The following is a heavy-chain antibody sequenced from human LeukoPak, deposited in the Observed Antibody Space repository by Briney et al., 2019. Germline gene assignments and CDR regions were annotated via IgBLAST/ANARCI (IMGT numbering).Heavy chain of an antibody. D-gene: IGHD3-10*01. CDR1: GFSLSTSGMR. CDR3: ARNPRFGELYYFDY. CDR2: IDWDDDK. Sequence: SGPALVKPTQTLTLTCTFSGFSLSTSGMRVGWIRQPPGKALEWLARIDWDDDKFYSTSLKTRLTISKDTSKNQVVLTMTNMDPVDTATYYCARNPRFGELYYFDYWGQGTLVTVSS. V-gene: IGHV2-70*04. J-gene: IGHJ4*02.